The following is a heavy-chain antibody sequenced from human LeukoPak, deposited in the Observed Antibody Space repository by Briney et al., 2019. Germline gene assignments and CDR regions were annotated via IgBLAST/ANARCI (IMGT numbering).Heavy chain of an antibody. Sequence: PGGSLRLSCAASGFTFSSYAMTWVRQAPGKWLEWVSAISGSGGSAYYADSVKGRFTISRDNSKNTLYLQMNSLRAEDTAIYYCAKYSQLLSGYYFDFWGQGTLVTVSS. CDR1: GFTFSSYA. CDR3: AKYSQLLSGYYFDF. D-gene: IGHD2-2*01. V-gene: IGHV3-23*01. CDR2: ISGSGGSA. J-gene: IGHJ4*02.